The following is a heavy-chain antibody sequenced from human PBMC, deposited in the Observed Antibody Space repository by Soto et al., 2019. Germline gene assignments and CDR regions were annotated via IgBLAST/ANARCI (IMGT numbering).Heavy chain of an antibody. J-gene: IGHJ6*02. D-gene: IGHD2-2*03. V-gene: IGHV4-31*02. CDR3: ARLNGYCISTNCHGYYGMDV. Sequence: PSETLSLTCTVSGCSISSGGYYWSWILQHPGKGLEWVGYIYYSGSTYYNPSLKSRVTISVDTSKNQFSLRLSSVTAADTAVYYCARLNGYCISTNCHGYYGMDVWGQGTTVTVSS. CDR2: IYYSGST. CDR1: GCSISSGGYY.